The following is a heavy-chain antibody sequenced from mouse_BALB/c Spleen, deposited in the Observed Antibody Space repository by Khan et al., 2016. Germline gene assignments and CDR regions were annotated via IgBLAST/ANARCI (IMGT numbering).Heavy chain of an antibody. V-gene: IGHV1S41*01. CDR3: AREGTVPLMAY. CDR2: IAPGSGST. CDR1: GYTFTSYW. D-gene: IGHD1-1*01. Sequence: DLVKPGASVKLSCKAAGYTFTSYWINWIKQRPGQGLEWIGRIAPGSGSTYYNEMFKGKATLTVDTSSITAYIHLSSLSSEDSTADCWAREGTVPLMAYWGQGTSVTVSS. J-gene: IGHJ4*01.